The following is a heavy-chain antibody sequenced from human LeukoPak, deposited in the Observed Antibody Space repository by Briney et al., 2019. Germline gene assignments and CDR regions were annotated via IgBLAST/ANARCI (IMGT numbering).Heavy chain of an antibody. J-gene: IGHJ4*02. CDR2: INHSGST. CDR1: GGSFSDYR. CDR3: ARRVTTRLPFRY. Sequence: SETLSLTCAVYGGSFSDYRWSWIRQPPGKGLEWIGEINHSGSTNYNPSLKSRVTISVDTSKKQFSLKLTSVTAADTAVYYCARRVTTRLPFRYWGQGTLVTVSS. V-gene: IGHV4-34*01. D-gene: IGHD4-17*01.